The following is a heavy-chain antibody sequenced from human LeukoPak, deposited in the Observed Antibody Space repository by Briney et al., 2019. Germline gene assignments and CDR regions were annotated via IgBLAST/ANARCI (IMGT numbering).Heavy chain of an antibody. CDR1: GFTFSSYA. V-gene: IGHV3-23*01. CDR2: ISGSGGST. J-gene: IGHJ4*02. CDR3: ARYSSTTDWLFDY. Sequence: GGSLRLSCAASGFTFSSYAMSWVRQAPGKGLEWVSAISGSGGSTYYADSVKARFTISRDNSKNTLYLQMNSLRAEDTAVYYCARYSSTTDWLFDYWGQGTLVTVSS. D-gene: IGHD6-19*01.